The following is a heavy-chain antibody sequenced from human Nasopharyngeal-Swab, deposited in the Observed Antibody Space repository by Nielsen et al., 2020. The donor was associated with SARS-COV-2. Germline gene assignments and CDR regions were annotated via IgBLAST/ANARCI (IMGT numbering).Heavy chain of an antibody. CDR3: ARGTSNYYDSSGTIDY. D-gene: IGHD3-22*01. J-gene: IGHJ4*02. CDR2: IYYSGST. V-gene: IGHV4-39*07. Sequence: RQAPGKGLEWIGSIYYSGSTNYNPSLKSRVTISVDTSKNQFSLKLSSVTAADTAVYYCARGTSNYYDSSGTIDYWGQGTLVTVSS.